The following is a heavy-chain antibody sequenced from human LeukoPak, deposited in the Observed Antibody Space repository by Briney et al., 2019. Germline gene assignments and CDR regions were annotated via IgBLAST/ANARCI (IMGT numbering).Heavy chain of an antibody. CDR2: ISSSSSTI. J-gene: IGHJ4*02. CDR1: GFTFNSYS. Sequence: GGSLRLSCAASGFTFNSYSMNWFRQAPGMGLEWVSYISSSSSTIYYADSVKGRFTISRDNAKNSLYLQMHRLRAEDTAVYYCARVYGRRSSWYYLDYWGQGTLVTVSS. V-gene: IGHV3-48*01. D-gene: IGHD6-13*01. CDR3: ARVYGRRSSWYYLDY.